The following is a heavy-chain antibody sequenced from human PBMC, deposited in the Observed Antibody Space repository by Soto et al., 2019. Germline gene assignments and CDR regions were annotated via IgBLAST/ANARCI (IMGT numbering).Heavy chain of an antibody. Sequence: DVQLVESGGGLVQPGGSLRLSCIASELTFSTSWMHWVRQAPGKGPVWISRINTDGSDVTYADSVKGRFAVSRDNAKNTLYLQMNSLRVEDTAVYFCARGNIAVAVRGLFDYWGQGTLVTVSS. D-gene: IGHD6-19*01. CDR2: INTDGSDV. J-gene: IGHJ4*02. V-gene: IGHV3-74*03. CDR1: ELTFSTSW. CDR3: ARGNIAVAVRGLFDY.